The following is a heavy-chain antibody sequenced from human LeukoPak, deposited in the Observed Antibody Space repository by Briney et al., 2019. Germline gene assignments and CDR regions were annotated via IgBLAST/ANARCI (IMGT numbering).Heavy chain of an antibody. V-gene: IGHV1-3*01. CDR1: GYTFSTYA. CDR3: ARSYIVVVPAVYFDY. J-gene: IGHJ4*02. Sequence: GASVKVSCKTPGYTFSTYAIQWVRQAPGQRLEWMGWINGGDGNTKFSQKFQGRVTITRDTSARSSYMELSSLRSEDTAVYYCARSYIVVVPAVYFDYWGRGTLVTVSS. CDR2: INGGDGNT. D-gene: IGHD2-2*01.